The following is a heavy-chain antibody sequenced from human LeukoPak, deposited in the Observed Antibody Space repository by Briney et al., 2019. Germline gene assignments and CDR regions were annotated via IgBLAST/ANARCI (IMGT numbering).Heavy chain of an antibody. J-gene: IGHJ4*02. CDR1: GFTFRTYE. D-gene: IGHD5-18*01. V-gene: IGHV3-48*03. CDR2: ISTSRSPI. Sequence: GGSLRLSCAAFGFTFRTYEMMWVRQAPGKGVEGVSYISTSRSPIYYADSLKGRFTISRDNAKNSLYLQMNSLRAEDTAVYYCARAQGGYSYGYGDYWGQGTLVTVSS. CDR3: ARAQGGYSYGYGDY.